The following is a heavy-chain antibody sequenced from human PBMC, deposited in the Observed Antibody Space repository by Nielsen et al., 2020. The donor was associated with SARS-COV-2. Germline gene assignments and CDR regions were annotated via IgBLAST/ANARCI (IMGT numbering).Heavy chain of an antibody. V-gene: IGHV3-21*04. J-gene: IGHJ4*02. CDR3: AKGGPRYSGGWATRGGYFDY. Sequence: ESLKIPCPASGFSFSAYSINSLRLAAGTGCEWVPSIISSSNHLYYADSVKGRFTISRDNSENTLFLQMNRLSADDTAIYYCAKGGPRYSGGWATRGGYFDYWGQGTLVTVSS. CDR2: IISSSNHL. CDR1: GFSFSAYS. D-gene: IGHD6-19*01.